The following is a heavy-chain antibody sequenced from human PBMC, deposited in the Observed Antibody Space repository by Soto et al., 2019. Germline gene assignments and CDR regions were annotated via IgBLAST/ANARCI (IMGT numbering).Heavy chain of an antibody. CDR2: IIPIFGTA. CDR3: ARSQGGSSSLDIYYYDYYGMDV. V-gene: IGHV1-69*01. J-gene: IGHJ6*02. CDR1: GGTFSSYA. D-gene: IGHD2-15*01. Sequence: QVQLVQSGAEVKKPGSSVKVSCKAPGGTFSSYAISWVRQAPGQGLEWMGGIIPIFGTAKYAQKFQGRVTITADEYTSTGYMEMSRLRSEDTAVYYCARSQGGSSSLDIYYYDYYGMDVWGQGTTVTVSS.